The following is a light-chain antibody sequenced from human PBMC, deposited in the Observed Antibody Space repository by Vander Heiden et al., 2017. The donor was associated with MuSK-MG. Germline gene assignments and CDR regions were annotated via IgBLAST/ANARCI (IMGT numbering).Light chain of an antibody. J-gene: IGKJ1*01. CDR1: QSVSSTY. CDR2: GAS. CDR3: QHYGNSPPGT. Sequence: EIVLTQSPGTLSLSPGERATLTCRASQSVSSTYLAWYQQKLGQAPRLLIYGASSRATGIPDRFSGSGYGTDFTLTISRLEPEDFAVYYCQHYGNSPPGTFGQGTEVDIK. V-gene: IGKV3-20*01.